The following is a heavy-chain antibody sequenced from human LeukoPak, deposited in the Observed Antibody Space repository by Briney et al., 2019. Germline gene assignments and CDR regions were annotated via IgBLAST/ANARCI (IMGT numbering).Heavy chain of an antibody. D-gene: IGHD4-11*01. V-gene: IGHV4-30-4*01. CDR1: GGSISSGDYY. J-gene: IGHJ4*02. Sequence: SQTLSLTCTVSGGSISSGDYYWSWIRQPPGKGLEWIGYIYYSGSTYYNPSLKSRVTISVDTSKNQFSLKLSSVTAADTAVYYCASYSNYGSSYCFDYWGQGTLVTVSS. CDR2: IYYSGST. CDR3: ASYSNYGSSYCFDY.